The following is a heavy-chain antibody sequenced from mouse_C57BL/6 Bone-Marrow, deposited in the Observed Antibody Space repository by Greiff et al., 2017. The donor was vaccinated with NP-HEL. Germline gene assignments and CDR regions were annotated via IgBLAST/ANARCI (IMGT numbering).Heavy chain of an antibody. CDR1: GYTFTSYW. V-gene: IGHV1-55*01. CDR3: ATETAQATYYFDY. Sequence: QVQLQQPGAELVKPGASVKMSCKASGYTFTSYWITWVKQRPGQGLEWIGDIYPGSGSTNYNEKFKSKATLTVDTSSSTAGMQLSSLTSEDSAVYYCATETAQATYYFDYWGQGTTLTVSS. D-gene: IGHD3-2*02. CDR2: IYPGSGST. J-gene: IGHJ2*01.